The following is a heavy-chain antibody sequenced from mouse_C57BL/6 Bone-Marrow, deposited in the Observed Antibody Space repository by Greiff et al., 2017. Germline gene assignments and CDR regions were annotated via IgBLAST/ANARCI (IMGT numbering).Heavy chain of an antibody. V-gene: IGHV5-6*01. CDR2: ISSGGSYT. CDR3: ARYYDYDGNWYFDV. CDR1: GFTFSSYG. D-gene: IGHD2-4*01. J-gene: IGHJ1*03. Sequence: EVQLMESGGDLVKPGGSLKLSCAASGFTFSSYGMSWVRQTPDKRLEWVATISSGGSYTYSPESVKGRFTISRDNATNTLYLQMSSLKSEDTAMDYCARYYDYDGNWYFDVWGTGTTVTVSA.